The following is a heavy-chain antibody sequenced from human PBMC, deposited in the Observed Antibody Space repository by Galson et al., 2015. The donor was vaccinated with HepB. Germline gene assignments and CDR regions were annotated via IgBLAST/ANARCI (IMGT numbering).Heavy chain of an antibody. V-gene: IGHV3-9*01. J-gene: IGHJ5*01. CDR3: AKARARGDYTGYLAETDS. D-gene: IGHD5-12*01. CDR2: ISWTSHMI. CDR1: GFTFRIFT. Sequence: SLRLSCAASGFTFRIFTMHWVRQAPGKGLEWVSGISWTSHMIGYADSVKGRFTISRDNAKNSLYLQMNSLRVEDTGLYYCAKARARGDYTGYLAETDSWGQGALVTVSS.